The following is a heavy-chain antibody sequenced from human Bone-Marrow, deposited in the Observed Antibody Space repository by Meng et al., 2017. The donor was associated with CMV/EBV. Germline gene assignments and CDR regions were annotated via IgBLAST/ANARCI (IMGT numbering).Heavy chain of an antibody. D-gene: IGHD3-3*02. V-gene: IGHV4-34*01. CDR2: INHSGST. CDR3: ASLLGI. CDR1: CGSFSGYY. J-gene: IGHJ4*02. Sequence: PPEPLSLPFAVYCGSFSGYYWSWIRQPPGKGLAWIGEINHSGSTNYHPSLKSRVTISVDTSKNQFSLKLSSVTAADTAVYYCASLLGIWGQGTLVTVSS.